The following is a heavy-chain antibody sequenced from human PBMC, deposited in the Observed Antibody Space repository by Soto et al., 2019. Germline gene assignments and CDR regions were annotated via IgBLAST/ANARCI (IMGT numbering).Heavy chain of an antibody. CDR1: GYNFIDYG. J-gene: IGHJ5*01. CDR3: ARDSKWLIIKGNWFDS. CDR2: ISGSNGAT. Sequence: QVQLVQSGAEVKRPGASVKVSCKFSGYNFIDYGMTWVRQAPGQGLEWMGWISGSNGATIYAQKLQGRVTLTTDTSTNTAYMELRSLRKDDTAVYYCARDSKWLIIKGNWFDSWGQGTLVTVSS. V-gene: IGHV1-18*04. D-gene: IGHD5-12*01.